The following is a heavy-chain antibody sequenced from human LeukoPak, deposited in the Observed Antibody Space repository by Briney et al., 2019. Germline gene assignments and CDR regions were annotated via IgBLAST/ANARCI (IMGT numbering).Heavy chain of an antibody. D-gene: IGHD3-22*01. Sequence: SSETLSLTCTVSTGSMPTYYWSWIRQPPGKGLEWIGFIWNSGITNYNPSLKSRITISADTSKNQFSLKLSSVTAADRAVYYCARLVYDTSDYSYFDHWGQGTLVTVSS. J-gene: IGHJ4*02. CDR2: IWNSGIT. CDR1: TGSMPTYY. CDR3: ARLVYDTSDYSYFDH. V-gene: IGHV4-59*08.